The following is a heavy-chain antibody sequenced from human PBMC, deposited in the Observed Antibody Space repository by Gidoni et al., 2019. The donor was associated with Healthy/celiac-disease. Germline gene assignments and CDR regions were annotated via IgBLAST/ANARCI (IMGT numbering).Heavy chain of an antibody. CDR2: ISSSSSTI. J-gene: IGHJ6*02. CDR1: GFPFRRYS. CDR3: ARDPLWRGYYRRDGMDV. D-gene: IGHD3-3*01. Sequence: EVQLVESGGGLVQPGGSLRLSCAASGFPFRRYSMNWVRQAPGKGLEWVSYISSSSSTIYYADSVKGRFTISRDNAKNALYLQMNSLRAEDTAVYYCARDPLWRGYYRRDGMDVWGQGTTVTVSS. V-gene: IGHV3-48*01.